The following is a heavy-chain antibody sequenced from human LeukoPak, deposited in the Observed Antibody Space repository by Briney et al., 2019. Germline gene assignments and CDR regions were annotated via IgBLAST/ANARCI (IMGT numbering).Heavy chain of an antibody. D-gene: IGHD2-2*01. CDR3: ARTPPYCSSTSCPPKADWFDP. CDR1: GGSISSSNW. V-gene: IGHV4-4*02. Sequence: PSETLSLTCAVSGGSISSSNWWSWVRQPPGKGLEWIGEIYHSGSTNYNPSLKSRVTISVDKSKNQFSLKLSSVTAADTAVYYCARTPPYCSSTSCPPKADWFDPWGQGTLVTASS. J-gene: IGHJ5*02. CDR2: IYHSGST.